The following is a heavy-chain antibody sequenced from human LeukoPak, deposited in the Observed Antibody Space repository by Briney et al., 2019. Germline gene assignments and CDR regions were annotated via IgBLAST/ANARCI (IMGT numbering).Heavy chain of an antibody. V-gene: IGHV3-74*01. CDR3: ARGDNYGSWSYYRKSHCFDY. CDR1: GFTFSSYW. CDR2: INSDGSST. Sequence: GGSLRLSCAASGFTFSSYWMHWVRQAPGKGLVWVSRINSDGSSTSYADSVKGRFTISRDNAKNTLYLQMNSLRAEDTAVYYCARGDNYGSWSYYRKSHCFDYWGQGTLVTVSS. D-gene: IGHD3-10*01. J-gene: IGHJ4*02.